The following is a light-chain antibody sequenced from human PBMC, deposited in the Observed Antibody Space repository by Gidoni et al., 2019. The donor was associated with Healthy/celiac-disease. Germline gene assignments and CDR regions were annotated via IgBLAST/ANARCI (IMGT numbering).Light chain of an antibody. V-gene: IGLV3-9*01. CDR2: SDS. CDR1: NMGSKT. Sequence: SYELTQPLSVSVALGQTARITCGGKNMGSKTVHWYQQKPGQSPVLYIYSDSNRPPGIPGRFSGSNSGNTATLTISRAQAGDEADYYVQVWDSSSYVFGTGTKVTVL. CDR3: QVWDSSSYV. J-gene: IGLJ1*01.